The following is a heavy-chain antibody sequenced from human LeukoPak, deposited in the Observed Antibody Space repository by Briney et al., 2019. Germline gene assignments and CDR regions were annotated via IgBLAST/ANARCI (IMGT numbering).Heavy chain of an antibody. J-gene: IGHJ4*02. V-gene: IGHV1-8*01. Sequence: ALVKVSCKASGYTFTSYDINWVRQATGQGLEWMGWMNPNSGNTGYAQKFQGRVTMTRNTSISTAYMELSSLRSEDTAVYYCARSNRIVVVPAHREGYDYWGQGTLVTVSS. CDR3: ARSNRIVVVPAHREGYDY. CDR2: MNPNSGNT. D-gene: IGHD2-2*01. CDR1: GYTFTSYD.